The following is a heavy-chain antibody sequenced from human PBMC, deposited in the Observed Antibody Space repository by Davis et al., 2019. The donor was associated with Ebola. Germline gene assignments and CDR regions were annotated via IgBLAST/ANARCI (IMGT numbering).Heavy chain of an antibody. Sequence: GSLRLSCTVSGGSISSNYWSWVRQPPGQGLEWIGYIYSSGTTKYNPSLKSRVTISVDTSKNQFSLKLSSVTAADTALYYCARDKIYCRSSGCYGGGMDVWGKGTTVTVSS. D-gene: IGHD2-2*01. CDR1: GGSISSNY. CDR2: IYSSGTT. J-gene: IGHJ6*04. V-gene: IGHV4-59*01. CDR3: ARDKIYCRSSGCYGGGMDV.